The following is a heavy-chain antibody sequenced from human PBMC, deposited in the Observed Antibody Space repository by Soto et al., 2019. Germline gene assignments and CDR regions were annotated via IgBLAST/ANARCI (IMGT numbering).Heavy chain of an antibody. D-gene: IGHD3-22*01. J-gene: IGHJ4*02. CDR2: ISGSGTST. Sequence: GGSLRLSCAASGFTFSFYTMSWVRQAPGKGLEWVSSISGSGTSTYYADSVKGRFIISRDNSESTLYLQMNSLRAEDTAVYYCAKDLSYYDSTSYQDHWGQGTLVTVSS. V-gene: IGHV3-23*01. CDR3: AKDLSYYDSTSYQDH. CDR1: GFTFSFYT.